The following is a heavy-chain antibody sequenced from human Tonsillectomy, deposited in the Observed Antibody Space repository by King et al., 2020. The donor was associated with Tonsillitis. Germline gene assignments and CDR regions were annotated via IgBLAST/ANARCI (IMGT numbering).Heavy chain of an antibody. CDR1: GFTFDDYT. Sequence: VQLVESGGVVVQPGGSLRLSCAASGFTFDDYTMHWVRQAPGKGLEWVSLISWDGGSTYYADSVKGRFTISRDNSNNYLYLQMNSLRTEDTALYYCAKDIADCYSSSWHSFDYWGQGTLVTVSS. D-gene: IGHD6-13*01. CDR3: AKDIADCYSSSWHSFDY. J-gene: IGHJ4*02. V-gene: IGHV3-43*01. CDR2: ISWDGGST.